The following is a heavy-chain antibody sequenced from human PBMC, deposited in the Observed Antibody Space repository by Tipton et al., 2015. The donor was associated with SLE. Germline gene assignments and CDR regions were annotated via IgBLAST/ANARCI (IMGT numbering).Heavy chain of an antibody. J-gene: IGHJ2*01. V-gene: IGHV4-61*01. Sequence: TLSLTCTVSGGSVSSGSYYRSWIRQPPGKGLEWIGYIYYSGSTNYNPSLKSRVTISVDTSKNQFSLKLSSVTAADTAVYYCASQREARIAARPSWYFDLWGRGTLVTVSS. CDR3: ASQREARIAARPSWYFDL. D-gene: IGHD6-6*01. CDR2: IYYSGST. CDR1: GGSVSSGSYY.